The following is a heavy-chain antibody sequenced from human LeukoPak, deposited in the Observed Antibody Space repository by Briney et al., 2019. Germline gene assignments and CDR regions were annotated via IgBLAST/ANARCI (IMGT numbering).Heavy chain of an antibody. CDR2: VDSDGSST. CDR1: GFTFTNYW. Sequence: GGSLRLSCAASGFTFTNYWMHWVRQAPGKGLVWVSRVDSDGSSTSYADSVKGRFTIFRDNAKNTLYLQMSSLRVEDTAVYYCAKAQRSPYDSSGYLDYWGQGTLVTVSS. CDR3: AKAQRSPYDSSGYLDY. D-gene: IGHD3-22*01. V-gene: IGHV3-74*01. J-gene: IGHJ4*02.